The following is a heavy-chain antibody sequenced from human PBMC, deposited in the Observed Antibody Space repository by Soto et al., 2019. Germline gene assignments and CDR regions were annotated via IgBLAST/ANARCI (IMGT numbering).Heavy chain of an antibody. CDR1: GGSISRSNYY. Sequence: QLQLQESGPGLVKPSETLSLTCTVSGGSISRSNYYWGWVRQPPGKGLGWIGSIYYSENTYYNPSLKSRVTISLDTSKNQFSLKLSSVTAADTAVYYCVSRTVTTFNAFDIWGQGTMVTASS. V-gene: IGHV4-39*01. CDR3: VSRTVTTFNAFDI. CDR2: IYYSENT. J-gene: IGHJ3*02. D-gene: IGHD4-17*01.